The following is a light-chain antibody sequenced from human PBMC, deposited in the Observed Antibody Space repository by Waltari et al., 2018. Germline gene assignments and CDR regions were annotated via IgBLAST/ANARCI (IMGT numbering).Light chain of an antibody. CDR3: ASWGDGLSGPSVV. CDR2: RNY. V-gene: IGLV1-47*01. J-gene: IGLJ2*01. Sequence: QSVLTQPPSASGTTGQRVTISCSGRRSNIEHNYIYWYKHLPGTSPQLLLFRNYQRPSVVPDRFSASKSGTSASLAISGLRSEDEADYYCASWGDGLSGPSVVFGGGTKLTVL. CDR1: RSNIEHNY.